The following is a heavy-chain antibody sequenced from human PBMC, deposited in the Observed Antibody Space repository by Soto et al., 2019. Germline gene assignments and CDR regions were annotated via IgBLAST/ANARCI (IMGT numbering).Heavy chain of an antibody. D-gene: IGHD6-19*01. CDR2: IYSGGSP. CDR1: GFIVSSYY. Sequence: EVQLVESGGGLIQPGGSLRLSCAGSGFIVSSYYMSWVRQAPGEGLEWISVIYSGGSPYYADSVKGRFTISRDHSENTLYLQLTSLRAEDTAVYYCAKSRGNGWFADAFDVWGQGTMVTVST. J-gene: IGHJ3*01. V-gene: IGHV3-53*01. CDR3: AKSRGNGWFADAFDV.